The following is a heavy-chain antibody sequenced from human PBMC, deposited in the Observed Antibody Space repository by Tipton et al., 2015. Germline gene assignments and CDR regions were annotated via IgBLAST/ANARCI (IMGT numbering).Heavy chain of an antibody. CDR1: GGSISSGSYY. Sequence: TLSLTCTVSGGSISSGSYYWNWIRQHPAKGLEWIGYIYYSGSAHYNPSLKSRVTISVDTSKNQFSLKLSSVTAADTAVYYCARDTFPPGSYGMDVWGQGTTVTVSS. CDR2: IYYSGSA. D-gene: IGHD3-10*01. V-gene: IGHV4-31*03. CDR3: ARDTFPPGSYGMDV. J-gene: IGHJ6*02.